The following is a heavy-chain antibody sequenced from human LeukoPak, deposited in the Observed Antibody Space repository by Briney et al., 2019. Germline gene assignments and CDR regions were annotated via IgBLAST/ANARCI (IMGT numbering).Heavy chain of an antibody. CDR2: ITNSGNSK. CDR1: EFTFSSYS. CDR3: AKVSPPDSGSYYYDY. Sequence: GGSLRLSCAASEFTFSSYSMNWVRQAPGKGLEWVSYITNSGNSKSYADSVKGRFTISRDNSKNTLCLQMNSLRAEDTAVYYCAKVSPPDSGSYYYDYWGQGTLVTVSS. D-gene: IGHD1-26*01. V-gene: IGHV3-48*01. J-gene: IGHJ4*02.